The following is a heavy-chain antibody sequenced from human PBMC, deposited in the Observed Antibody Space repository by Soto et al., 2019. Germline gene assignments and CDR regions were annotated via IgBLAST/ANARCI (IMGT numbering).Heavy chain of an antibody. V-gene: IGHV3-30*18. CDR2: IAYDGSNK. D-gene: IGHD3-10*01. Sequence: PGGSLRLSCAASGFTFSKYCMRWVRHAPGKGLEWVAVIAYDGSNKYYGDSVKGRFTISRDNSKSKLYLQMNSLRADDTAVYYYAKEVYGSGSYYGSWGQGNLVTVSS. CDR3: AKEVYGSGSYYGS. J-gene: IGHJ1*01. CDR1: GFTFSKYC.